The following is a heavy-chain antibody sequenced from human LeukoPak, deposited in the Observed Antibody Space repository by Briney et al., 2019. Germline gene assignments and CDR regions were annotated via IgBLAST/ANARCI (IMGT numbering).Heavy chain of an antibody. CDR2: ISGRGGNT. CDR1: GFTFSSYS. D-gene: IGHD2-2*01. Sequence: TGGSLRLSCAASGFTFSSYSMNWVRQAPGKGLGWVSAISGRGGNTYYADSVKGRFTISSDNSKNTLFLQMNSLRAEDTAVYYCAKEAQGCSITSCYFDSWGQGTLVTVSS. J-gene: IGHJ4*02. CDR3: AKEAQGCSITSCYFDS. V-gene: IGHV3-23*01.